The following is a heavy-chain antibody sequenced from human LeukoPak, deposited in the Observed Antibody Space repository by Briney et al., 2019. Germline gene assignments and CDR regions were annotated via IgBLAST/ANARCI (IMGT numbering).Heavy chain of an antibody. Sequence: GGSLRLSCAASGFTFSSYSMNWVRQAPGKGLEWVSSISSSSSYIYYADSVKGRFTISRDNAKNSLYLQMNSLRAEDTAVYYCARDPYSGGYGNYYYYYMDVWGKGTTVTISS. CDR2: ISSSSSYI. CDR1: GFTFSSYS. CDR3: ARDPYSGGYGNYYYYYMDV. V-gene: IGHV3-21*01. D-gene: IGHD1-26*01. J-gene: IGHJ6*03.